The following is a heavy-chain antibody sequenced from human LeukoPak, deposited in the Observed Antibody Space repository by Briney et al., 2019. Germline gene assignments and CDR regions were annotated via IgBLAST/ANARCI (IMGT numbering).Heavy chain of an antibody. D-gene: IGHD3-10*01. V-gene: IGHV4-59*01. CDR2: IYYSGST. CDR1: GGSISSYY. CDR3: ARERDGSGGGVNFDY. J-gene: IGHJ4*02. Sequence: SETLSLTCTVSGGSISSYYWSWIRQPPGKGLEWIGYIYYSGSTNYNPSLKSRVTISVDTSKNQLSLKLSSVTAADTAVYYCARERDGSGGGVNFDYWGQGTLVTVSS.